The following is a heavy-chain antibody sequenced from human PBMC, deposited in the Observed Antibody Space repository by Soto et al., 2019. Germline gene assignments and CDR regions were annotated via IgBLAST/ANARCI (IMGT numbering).Heavy chain of an antibody. CDR1: GGSISPYY. J-gene: IGHJ5*01. D-gene: IGHD3-22*01. CDR2: IYYGGST. Sequence: SETLSLSCNVSGGSISPYYWSWIRQPPGKGLEWIGYIYYGGSTTYNPSLKSRVTISVDTSQNQFSLNLSSVTAADTAVYYCARLGGYYQALASRGQGTLVTVSS. V-gene: IGHV4-59*08. CDR3: ARLGGYYQALAS.